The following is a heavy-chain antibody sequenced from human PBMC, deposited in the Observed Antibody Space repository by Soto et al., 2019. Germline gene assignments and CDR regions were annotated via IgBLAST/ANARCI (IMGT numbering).Heavy chain of an antibody. CDR1: GGSISSGGYY. CDR2: IYYSGST. D-gene: IGHD3-9*01. CDR3: ARAGDDILTGYDLAY. J-gene: IGHJ4*02. V-gene: IGHV4-31*03. Sequence: SETLSLTCTVSGGSISSGGYYWSWIRQHPGKGLEWIGYIYYSGSTYYNPSLKSRVTISVDTSKNQFSLKLSSVTAADTAVYYCARAGDDILTGYDLAYRGQGTLVTVSS.